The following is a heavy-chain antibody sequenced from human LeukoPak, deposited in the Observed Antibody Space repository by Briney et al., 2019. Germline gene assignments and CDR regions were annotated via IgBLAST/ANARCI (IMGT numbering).Heavy chain of an antibody. Sequence: PGGSLRLSCATSGFTFTTYGLHWVRQAPGKGPFWVAYIRYDGGVKFYADSVKGRFTISRDNFKNTLSLQMNNLRGEDTGLYYCAKSSTSSWPPTIEYWGQGTQVTVSS. V-gene: IGHV3-30*02. J-gene: IGHJ4*02. CDR1: GFTFTTYG. CDR3: AKSSTSSWPPTIEY. D-gene: IGHD6-13*01. CDR2: IRYDGGVK.